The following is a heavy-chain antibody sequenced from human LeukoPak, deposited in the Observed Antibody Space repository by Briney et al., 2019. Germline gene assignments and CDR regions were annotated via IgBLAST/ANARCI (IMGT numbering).Heavy chain of an antibody. Sequence: SETLSLTCTVSGGSISSYYWSWIRQPAGKGLEWIGRIYTSGSTNYNPSLKSRVTISVDTSKNQFSLKLSSVTAADTAVYYCARLGPAGPVTTRGFDYWGQGTLVTVSS. CDR3: ARLGPAGPVTTRGFDY. D-gene: IGHD4-17*01. CDR2: IYTSGST. J-gene: IGHJ4*02. CDR1: GGSISSYY. V-gene: IGHV4-4*07.